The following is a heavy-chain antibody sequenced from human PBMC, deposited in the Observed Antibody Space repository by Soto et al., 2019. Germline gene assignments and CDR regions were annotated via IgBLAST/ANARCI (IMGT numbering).Heavy chain of an antibody. CDR1: GDSISNSNW. V-gene: IGHV4-31*03. Sequence: SETLSLTCTVSGDSISNSNWWSWVRQHPGKGLEWIGYIYYSGSTYYNPSLKSRVTISVDTSKNQFSLKLSSVTAADTAVYYCARGGRRSPGMDVWGQGTTVTVSS. CDR3: ARGGRRSPGMDV. CDR2: IYYSGST. J-gene: IGHJ6*02.